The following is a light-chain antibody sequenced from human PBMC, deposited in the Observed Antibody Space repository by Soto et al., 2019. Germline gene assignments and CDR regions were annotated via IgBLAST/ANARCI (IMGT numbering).Light chain of an antibody. CDR2: DAS. Sequence: DIQMTQSPSSLSASVGDRLTITCQASQGINNYLNWYQQKPGKAPNLLISDASNFETGVPSTFIGSRSATDFTFTISSLHPDDIATYFYEQYDNVPYTFSQGTKLEIK. CDR3: EQYDNVPYT. CDR1: QGINNY. V-gene: IGKV1-33*01. J-gene: IGKJ2*01.